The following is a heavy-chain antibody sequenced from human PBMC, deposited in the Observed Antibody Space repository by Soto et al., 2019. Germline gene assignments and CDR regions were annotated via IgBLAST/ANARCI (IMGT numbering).Heavy chain of an antibody. CDR3: ARSLTEGYCTITGCYTRPLYGMDV. J-gene: IGHJ6*02. V-gene: IGHV1-2*02. CDR2: INPNSGGT. D-gene: IGHD2-2*02. Sequence: ASVKVSCKASGYTFSGYYIHWLRQAPGQGLEWMGWINPNSGGTNYAQKFQGRVTVTRDTPTSTAYMELSRLTPDDTAVYYCARSLTEGYCTITGCYTRPLYGMDVWGQGTTVTV. CDR1: GYTFSGYY.